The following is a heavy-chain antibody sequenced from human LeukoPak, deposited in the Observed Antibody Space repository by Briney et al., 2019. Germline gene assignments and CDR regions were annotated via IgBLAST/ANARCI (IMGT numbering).Heavy chain of an antibody. J-gene: IGHJ4*02. CDR1: GYTFTSYG. CDR3: AREDGQFDY. Sequence: ASVKVSCKASGYTFTSYGISWVRQAPGQGLEWMGWINPNSGGTNYAQKFQGRVTMTRDTSISTAYMELSRLRSDDTAVYYCAREDGQFDYWGQGTLVTVSS. CDR2: INPNSGGT. V-gene: IGHV1-2*02.